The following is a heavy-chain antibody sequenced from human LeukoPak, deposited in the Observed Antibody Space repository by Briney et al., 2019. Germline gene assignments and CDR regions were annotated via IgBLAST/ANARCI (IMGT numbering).Heavy chain of an antibody. CDR2: ISGSGGST. CDR3: AKDAPVNIVVVPAANS. J-gene: IGHJ4*02. V-gene: IGHV3-23*01. Sequence: GGSLRLSCAASGFTFSSYSMNWVRQAPGKGLEWVSAISGSGGSTYYADSVKGRFTISRDNSKNTLYLQMNSLRAEDTAVYYCAKDAPVNIVVVPAANSWGQGTLVTVSS. D-gene: IGHD2-2*01. CDR1: GFTFSSYS.